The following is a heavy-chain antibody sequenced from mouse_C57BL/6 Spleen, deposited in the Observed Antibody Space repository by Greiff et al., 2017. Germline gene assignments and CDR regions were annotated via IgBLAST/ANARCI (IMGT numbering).Heavy chain of an antibody. V-gene: IGHV2-5*01. D-gene: IGHD1-1*01. J-gene: IGHJ1*03. CDR2: IWRGGST. CDR1: GFSLTSYG. Sequence: QVQLQQSGPGLVQPSQSLSITCTVSGFSLTSYGVHWVRQSPGKGLEWLGVIWRGGSTDYNAAFMSRLSITKDNSKSQVFFKMNRLQADDTAIYYCAKAVYGSSYSYWYFDVWGTGTTVTVSS. CDR3: AKAVYGSSYSYWYFDV.